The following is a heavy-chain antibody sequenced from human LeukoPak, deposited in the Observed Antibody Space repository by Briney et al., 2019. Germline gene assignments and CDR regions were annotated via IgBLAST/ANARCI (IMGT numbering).Heavy chain of an antibody. D-gene: IGHD3-10*01. Sequence: GGSLRLSCAASGFTFSSYEMNWVRQAPGKGLEWVSYISSSGSTIYYADSVKGRFTISRDNAKNLLYLQMNSLRAEDTAVYYCARFVTYGSGSYYGDGMDVWGQGTTVTVSS. CDR2: ISSSGSTI. J-gene: IGHJ6*02. CDR1: GFTFSSYE. CDR3: ARFVTYGSGSYYGDGMDV. V-gene: IGHV3-48*03.